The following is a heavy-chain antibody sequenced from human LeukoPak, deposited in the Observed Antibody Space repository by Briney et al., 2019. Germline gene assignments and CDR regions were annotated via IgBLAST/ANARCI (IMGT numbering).Heavy chain of an antibody. V-gene: IGHV1-2*02. CDR1: GYTINSYA. D-gene: IGHD3-10*01. J-gene: IGHJ6*03. CDR2: INPNSGVT. Sequence: ASVKVSCKASGYTINSYAMNWVRQAPGQGLEWMGWINPNSGVTDYAQNFQGRVTMTRDTSISTAYVELSRLRSDDTAVYYCARTYGSGSYRYMDVWGKGTTVTISS. CDR3: ARTYGSGSYRYMDV.